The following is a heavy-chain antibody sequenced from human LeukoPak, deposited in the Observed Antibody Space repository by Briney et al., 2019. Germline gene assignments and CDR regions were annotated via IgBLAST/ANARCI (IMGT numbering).Heavy chain of an antibody. J-gene: IGHJ4*02. CDR2: ISPNGDAT. D-gene: IGHD1-14*01. V-gene: IGHV1-2*02. CDR3: ARREPFDY. Sequence: ASVTVSCKASGYTFTGYYMHWVRQAPGQGLEWMGWISPNGDATSYAQKFQGRVTMTRNTSISTPYMELSRLRSDDTAVYFCARREPFDYWGQGTLVTVCS. CDR1: GYTFTGYY.